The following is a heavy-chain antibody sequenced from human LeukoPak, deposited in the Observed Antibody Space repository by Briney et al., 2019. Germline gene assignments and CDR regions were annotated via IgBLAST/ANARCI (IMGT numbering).Heavy chain of an antibody. D-gene: IGHD2-8*02. CDR2: TNPNSGGT. V-gene: IGHV1-2*02. CDR1: GYTFTGYY. Sequence: ASVKVSCKASGYTFTGYYMHWVRQAPGQGLEWMGWTNPNSGGTNYAQKFQGRVTMTRDTSISTAYMELSRLRSDDTAVYYCARGVPGTGKLTHDYWGQGTLVTVSS. J-gene: IGHJ4*02. CDR3: ARGVPGTGKLTHDY.